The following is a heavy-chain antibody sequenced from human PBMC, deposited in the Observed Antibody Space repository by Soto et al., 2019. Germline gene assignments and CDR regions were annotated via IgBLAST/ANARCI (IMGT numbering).Heavy chain of an antibody. J-gene: IGHJ4*02. V-gene: IGHV1-24*01. D-gene: IGHD4-17*01. Sequence: GASVKVSCKVSGYTLTELSMHWVRQAPGKGLEWMGGFDPEDGETIYAQKFQGRVTMTEDTSTDTAYMELSSLRSEDTAVYYCAIVLDYGDRDRHFDYWGQGILVTVS. CDR3: AIVLDYGDRDRHFDY. CDR1: GYTLTELS. CDR2: FDPEDGET.